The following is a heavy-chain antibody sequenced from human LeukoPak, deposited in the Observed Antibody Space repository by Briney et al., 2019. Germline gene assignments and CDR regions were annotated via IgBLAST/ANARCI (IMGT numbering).Heavy chain of an antibody. V-gene: IGHV4-4*02. CDR1: GGSISSSNW. CDR2: IYHSGST. J-gene: IGHJ3*02. Sequence: SETLSLTCAVSGGSISSSNWWSWVRQPPGKGLEWIGEIYHSGSTNYNPSLRSRVTISVDKSKNQFSLKLSSVTAADTAVYYCARVVKYFDWLPVDAFDIWGQGTMVTVSS. CDR3: ARVVKYFDWLPVDAFDI. D-gene: IGHD3-9*01.